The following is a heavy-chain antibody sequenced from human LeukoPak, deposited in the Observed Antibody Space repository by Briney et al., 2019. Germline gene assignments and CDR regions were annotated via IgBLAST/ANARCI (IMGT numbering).Heavy chain of an antibody. J-gene: IGHJ4*02. V-gene: IGHV4-34*01. CDR3: ARRGLLGNIVVVPAARGVLAY. CDR1: GGSFSGYY. CDR2: INHSGST. D-gene: IGHD2-2*01. Sequence: SETLSLTCAVCGGSFSGYYWSWIRQPPGKGLEWIGEINHSGSTNYNPSLKGRVTISVDTSKNQFSLKLSSVTAADTAVYYCARRGLLGNIVVVPAARGVLAYWGQGTLVTVSS.